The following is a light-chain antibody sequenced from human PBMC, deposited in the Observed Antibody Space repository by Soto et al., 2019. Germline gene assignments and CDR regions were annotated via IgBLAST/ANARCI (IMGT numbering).Light chain of an antibody. J-gene: IGKJ4*01. CDR1: QTVTSGY. CDR3: QQDNNWPPLT. CDR2: GAS. Sequence: IGLTQSPDTLSLSPGERATLSCRASQTVTSGYLAWYQQKPGQSPRLLIYGASTRATGIPARFSGSGSGTEFTLTISSLQSEDFAVYYCQQDNNWPPLTFDGGSKVDIK. V-gene: IGKV3-15*01.